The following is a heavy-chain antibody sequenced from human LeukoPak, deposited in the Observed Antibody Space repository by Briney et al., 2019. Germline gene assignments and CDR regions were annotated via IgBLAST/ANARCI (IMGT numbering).Heavy chain of an antibody. J-gene: IGHJ5*02. CDR1: GYTFTGYY. CDR2: INPNSGGT. Sequence: ASVKVSCKASGYTFTGYYMHWVRQAPGQGLEWMGWINPNSGGTIYAQKFQGRVTMTRDTSISTVYMELSRLRSDDTAVYHCARAPPITRGPFDPWGQGTLVTVSS. V-gene: IGHV1-2*02. CDR3: ARAPPITRGPFDP. D-gene: IGHD3-10*01.